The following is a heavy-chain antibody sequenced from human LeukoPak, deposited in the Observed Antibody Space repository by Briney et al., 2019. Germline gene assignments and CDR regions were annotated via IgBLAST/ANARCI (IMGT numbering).Heavy chain of an antibody. CDR1: GYTFTSYY. CDR2: INPSGGST. D-gene: IGHD2-2*01. V-gene: IGHV1-46*01. J-gene: IGHJ4*02. Sequence: ASVKVSCKASGYTFTSYYMHWVRQAPGQGLEWMGIINPSGGSTSYAQKFQGRVTMTRDTSTSTVYMELSRLRSDDTAVYYCARVVSTSDFDYWGQGTLVTVSS. CDR3: ARVVSTSDFDY.